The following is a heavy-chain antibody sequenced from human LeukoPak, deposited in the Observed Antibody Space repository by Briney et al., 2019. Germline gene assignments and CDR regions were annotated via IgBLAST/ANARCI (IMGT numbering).Heavy chain of an antibody. CDR2: ISVSGGST. D-gene: IGHD1-1*01. CDR1: GFTFSSYG. J-gene: IGHJ6*03. V-gene: IGHV3-23*01. Sequence: GGSLRLSCAASGFTFSSYGMSWVRQAPGKGLEWVSDISVSGGSTYYADSVKGRFTISRDNSKNTLYLQMNSLRAEDTAVYYCAKRDKRVLLGYYYYYMDVWGKGTTVTVSS. CDR3: AKRDKRVLLGYYYYYMDV.